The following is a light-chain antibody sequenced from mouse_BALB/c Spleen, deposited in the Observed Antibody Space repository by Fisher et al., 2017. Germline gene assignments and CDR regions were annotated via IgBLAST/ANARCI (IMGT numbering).Light chain of an antibody. Sequence: IVLTQSPAIMSASPGEKVTISCSTSSSVSYMHWYQQKPGTSPKRWIYDTSKLASGVPARFSGSGSGTSYSLTISRMEAEDAATYYCQQRSSYPYTFGGGTKLEIK. J-gene: IGKJ2*01. V-gene: IGKV4-70*01. CDR2: DTS. CDR1: SSVSY. CDR3: QQRSSYPYT.